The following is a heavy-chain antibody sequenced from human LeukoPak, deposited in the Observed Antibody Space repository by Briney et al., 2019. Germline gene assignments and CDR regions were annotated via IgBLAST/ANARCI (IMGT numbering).Heavy chain of an antibody. CDR2: INPNSGGT. V-gene: IGHV1-2*02. D-gene: IGHD4-17*01. Sequence: ASVKASCKASGYTFTGYYMHWVRQAPGQGLEWMGWINPNSGGTNYAQKFQGGVTMTRDTSISTAYMELSRLRSDDTAVYYCARDGYGDYLEYFDSWGQGTLVTVSS. CDR1: GYTFTGYY. J-gene: IGHJ4*02. CDR3: ARDGYGDYLEYFDS.